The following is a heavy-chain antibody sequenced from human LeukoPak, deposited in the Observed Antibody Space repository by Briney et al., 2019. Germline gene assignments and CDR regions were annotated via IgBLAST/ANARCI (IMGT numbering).Heavy chain of an antibody. D-gene: IGHD5-12*01. CDR1: GYTFASYD. V-gene: IGHV1-8*01. CDR2: MNVNSGNT. Sequence: GASVKVSCKASGYTFASYDINWVLQATGQGLEWMGWMNVNSGNTGYAQKFQGRVTMTRNTSISTAYMELSSLRSEDTAVYYCASWVATIDYYYMDVWGKGTTVTVSS. CDR3: ASWVATIDYYYMDV. J-gene: IGHJ6*03.